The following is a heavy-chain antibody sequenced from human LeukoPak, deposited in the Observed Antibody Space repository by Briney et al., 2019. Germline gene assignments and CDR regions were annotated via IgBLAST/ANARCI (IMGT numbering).Heavy chain of an antibody. Sequence: ASVKVSCKASGGTFSSYAISWVRQAPGQGLEWMGGIIPIFGTADYAQKFQGRVTITADKFTSTAYMGLSSLRSEGTAVYYCASLGSSGHHYSVLWGQGTLVTVSS. CDR1: GGTFSSYA. J-gene: IGHJ4*02. D-gene: IGHD6-6*01. V-gene: IGHV1-69*06. CDR2: IIPIFGTA. CDR3: ASLGSSGHHYSVL.